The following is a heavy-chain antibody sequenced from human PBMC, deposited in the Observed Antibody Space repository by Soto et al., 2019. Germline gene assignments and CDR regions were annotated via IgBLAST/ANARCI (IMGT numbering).Heavy chain of an antibody. Sequence: ASVKVSCKVSGYTLTELSMHWVRQAPGQGLEWMGWINPNSGGTNYAQKFQGWVTMTRDTSISTAYMELSRLRSDDTAVYYCAGGDSGIAAAGWYYGMDVWGQGTTVTVSS. CDR2: INPNSGGT. J-gene: IGHJ6*02. CDR1: GYTLTELS. V-gene: IGHV1-2*04. CDR3: AGGDSGIAAAGWYYGMDV. D-gene: IGHD6-13*01.